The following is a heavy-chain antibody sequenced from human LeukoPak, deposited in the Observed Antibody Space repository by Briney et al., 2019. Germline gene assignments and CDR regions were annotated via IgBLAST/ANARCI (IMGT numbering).Heavy chain of an antibody. D-gene: IGHD3-9*01. Sequence: GGSLRLSCAASGFTFSNAWMSWVRQAPGKGLEWVGRIKSKTDGGTTDYAAPVKGRFTISRDDSKNTLYLQMNSLRAEDTAVYYCAKDSRPYDILTGQSGFDPWGQGTLVTVSS. CDR3: AKDSRPYDILTGQSGFDP. CDR2: IKSKTDGGTT. J-gene: IGHJ5*02. CDR1: GFTFSNAW. V-gene: IGHV3-15*01.